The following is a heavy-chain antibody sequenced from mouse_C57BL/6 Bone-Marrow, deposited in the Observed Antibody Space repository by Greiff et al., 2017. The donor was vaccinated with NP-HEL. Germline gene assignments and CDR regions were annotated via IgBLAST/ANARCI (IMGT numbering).Heavy chain of an antibody. Sequence: VQLQQPGAELVKPGASVKLSCKASGYTFTSYWMQWVKQRPGQGLEWIGEIDPSDSYTNYNQKFKGKATLTVDTSSSTAYMQLSSLTSEDSAVYYCARSYYGSSYDYFDDWGQGTTLTVSS. CDR2: IDPSDSYT. V-gene: IGHV1-50*01. D-gene: IGHD1-1*01. CDR1: GYTFTSYW. CDR3: ARSYYGSSYDYFDD. J-gene: IGHJ2*01.